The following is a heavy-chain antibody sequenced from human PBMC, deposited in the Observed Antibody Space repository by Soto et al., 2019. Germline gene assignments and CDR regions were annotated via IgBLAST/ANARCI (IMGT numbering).Heavy chain of an antibody. V-gene: IGHV4-30-4*01. CDR2: IYYSGST. CDR1: GGSISSGDYY. CDR3: ASESSGNPYYYDSSGYPTTSFDY. J-gene: IGHJ4*02. D-gene: IGHD3-22*01. Sequence: SETLSLTCTVSGGSISSGDYYWSWIRQPPGKGLEWIGYIYYSGSTYYNPSLKSRVTISVGTSKNQFSLKLSSVTAADTAVYYCASESSGNPYYYDSSGYPTTSFDYWGQGTLVTVSS.